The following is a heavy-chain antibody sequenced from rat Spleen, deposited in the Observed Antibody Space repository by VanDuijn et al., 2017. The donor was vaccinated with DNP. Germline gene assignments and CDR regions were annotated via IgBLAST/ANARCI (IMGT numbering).Heavy chain of an antibody. V-gene: IGHV2S12*01. CDR3: ARPYYYRYSGWFAY. CDR2: ISSGGRP. J-gene: IGHJ3*01. Sequence: QVQLKESGPGLVQPSQTLSLTCTVSGFSLTSYGVSWVRQPPGKGLEWIAAISSGGRPYSNSVLKSRLSISRDTSKSQVFLQMNSLRSEDMATYYCARPYYYRYSGWFAYWGQGTLVTVSS. CDR1: GFSLTSYG. D-gene: IGHD1-2*01.